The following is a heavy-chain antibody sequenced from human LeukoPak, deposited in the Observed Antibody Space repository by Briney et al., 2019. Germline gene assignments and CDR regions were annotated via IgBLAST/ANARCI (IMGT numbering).Heavy chain of an antibody. Sequence: PGGSLRLSCAASGFTVSSSYMNWVRQAPGKGLEWVSVMYSGGSTYYADSVKGRFTISRDNAKNSLFLQMNSLRAEDTAMYYCAKGTKPVMTIPDYWGQGILVTVSS. CDR1: GFTVSSSY. D-gene: IGHD1/OR15-1a*01. V-gene: IGHV3-53*01. CDR3: AKGTKPVMTIPDY. J-gene: IGHJ4*02. CDR2: MYSGGST.